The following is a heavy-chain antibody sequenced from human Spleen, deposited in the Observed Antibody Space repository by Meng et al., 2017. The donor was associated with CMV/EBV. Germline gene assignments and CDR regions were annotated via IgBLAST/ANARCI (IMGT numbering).Heavy chain of an antibody. V-gene: IGHV3-23*01. J-gene: IGHJ6*02. CDR3: ARDSKLGDFWSGYHRYYGMDV. Sequence: GESLKISCATSGFTFSSYAMNWVRQAPGKGLDWVSTISGIVPGTCCADSVRGRFTISRDNAKNSLYLQMNSLRAEDTAVYYCARDSKLGDFWSGYHRYYGMDVWGQGTTVTVSS. D-gene: IGHD3-3*01. CDR1: GFTFSSYA. CDR2: ISGIVPGT.